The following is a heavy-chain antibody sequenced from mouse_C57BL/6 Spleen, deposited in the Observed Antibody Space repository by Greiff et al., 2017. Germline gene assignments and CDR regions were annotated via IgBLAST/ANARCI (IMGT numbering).Heavy chain of an antibody. D-gene: IGHD2-12*01. V-gene: IGHV1-22*01. J-gene: IGHJ1*03. Sequence: EVQVVESGPELVKPGASVKMSCKASGYTFTDYNMHWVKQSHGKSLEWIGYINPNNGGTSYNQKFKGKATLTVNKSSSTAYMELRSLTSEDSAVYYCARLRRWYFDVWGTGTTVTVSS. CDR1: GYTFTDYN. CDR2: INPNNGGT. CDR3: ARLRRWYFDV.